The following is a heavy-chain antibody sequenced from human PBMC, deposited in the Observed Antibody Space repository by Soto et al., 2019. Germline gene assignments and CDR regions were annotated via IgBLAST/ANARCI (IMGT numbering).Heavy chain of an antibody. V-gene: IGHV1-69*02. Sequence: SVKVSCKASGGTFSSYTISWVRQAPGQGLDWMGRIIPILGIANYAQKFQGRVTFTADKSTSTAYMELSSLRSEDTAVYYRASPNGPGEGYYMDVWGKGTTVTVS. D-gene: IGHD2-8*01. CDR3: ASPNGPGEGYYMDV. J-gene: IGHJ6*03. CDR1: GGTFSSYT. CDR2: IIPILGIA.